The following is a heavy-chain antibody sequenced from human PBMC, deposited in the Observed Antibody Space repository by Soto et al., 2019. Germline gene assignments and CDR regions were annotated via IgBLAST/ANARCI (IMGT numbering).Heavy chain of an antibody. CDR1: GYTFTGYY. CDR2: INPNGGGT. Sequence: QVQLVQSGADVKKPGASVKVSCKASGYTFTGYYMHWVRQAPGQGLEWMGWINPNGGGTNYAQNVQGRVTITRDTSSTSAYMELNRLTSDDTAVYYCAKAGAGGQSDYWGQGTLVTVSS. V-gene: IGHV1-2*02. D-gene: IGHD2-15*01. J-gene: IGHJ4*02. CDR3: AKAGAGGQSDY.